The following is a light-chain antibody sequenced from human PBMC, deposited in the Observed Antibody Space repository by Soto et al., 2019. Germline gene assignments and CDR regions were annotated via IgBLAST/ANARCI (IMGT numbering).Light chain of an antibody. CDR1: SSDVGSFSR. V-gene: IGLV2-18*02. CDR2: EVS. Sequence: ALTQPPSVSGSPGQSVTIHCTGSSSDVGSFSRVSWYQQPPGTAPKLIIYEVSYRPSGVPDRFSGSKSGNTASLTISGLLAEDEADYYCSSYTTSNTYVFGTGTKVTV. CDR3: SSYTTSNTYV. J-gene: IGLJ1*01.